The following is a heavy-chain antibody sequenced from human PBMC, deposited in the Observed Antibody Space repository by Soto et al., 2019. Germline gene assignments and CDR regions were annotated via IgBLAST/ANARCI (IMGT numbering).Heavy chain of an antibody. V-gene: IGHV5-51*01. Sequence: HGESLKISCKGSGYRFVSYWIGWLRQMHGKGRERRGIIYPGESDTSYSPSFQGQVTISVDKSISTAYLQWSSLKASDTGMYYCARHPDPYYGMDVWGQGT. CDR3: ARHPDPYYGMDV. CDR2: IYPGESDT. J-gene: IGHJ6*02. CDR1: GYRFVSYW.